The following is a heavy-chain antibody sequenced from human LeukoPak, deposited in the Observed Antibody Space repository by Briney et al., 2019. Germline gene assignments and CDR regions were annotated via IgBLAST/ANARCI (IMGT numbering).Heavy chain of an antibody. D-gene: IGHD3-22*01. CDR3: AKSKGIDTMIVVVTDY. J-gene: IGHJ4*02. CDR2: ISGSGGST. V-gene: IGHV3-23*01. CDR1: GFTVSSNY. Sequence: GGSLRLSCAASGFTVSSNYMSWVRQAPGKGLEWVSAISGSGGSTYYADSVKGRFTISRDNSKNTLYLQMDSLRAEDTAVYYCAKSKGIDTMIVVVTDYWGQGTLVTVSS.